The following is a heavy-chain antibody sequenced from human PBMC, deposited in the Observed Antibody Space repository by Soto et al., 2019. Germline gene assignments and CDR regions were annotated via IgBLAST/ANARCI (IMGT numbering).Heavy chain of an antibody. Sequence: PSETLSLTCTVSGGSISSGGYYWSWIRQHPGKGLEWIGYIYYSGSTYYNPSLKSRVTISVDTSKNQFSLKLSSVTAADTAVYYCARGNTIFGVVPTSYYFDYWGQGTLVTVSS. D-gene: IGHD3-3*01. CDR2: IYYSGST. V-gene: IGHV4-31*03. CDR3: ARGNTIFGVVPTSYYFDY. CDR1: GGSISSGGYY. J-gene: IGHJ4*02.